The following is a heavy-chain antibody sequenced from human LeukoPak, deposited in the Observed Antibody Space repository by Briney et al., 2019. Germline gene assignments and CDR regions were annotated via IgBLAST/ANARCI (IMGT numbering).Heavy chain of an antibody. Sequence: SQTLSLTCTVSGGSISSGGYYWSWIRQPPGKGLEWIGYIYHSGSTYYNPSLKSRVIISVDTSKNQFSLKLSSVTAADTAVYYCARGPDSSGYYYFDYWGQGTLVTVAS. CDR2: IYHSGST. CDR1: GGSISSGGYY. CDR3: ARGPDSSGYYYFDY. J-gene: IGHJ4*02. V-gene: IGHV4-30-4*01. D-gene: IGHD3-22*01.